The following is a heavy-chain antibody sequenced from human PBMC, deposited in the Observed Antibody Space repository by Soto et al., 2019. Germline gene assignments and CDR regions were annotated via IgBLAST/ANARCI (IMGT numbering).Heavy chain of an antibody. CDR3: ARRQSGGFHRYFDS. CDR1: GGTFSTNP. V-gene: IGHV1-69*06. CDR2: TSPIFGSG. J-gene: IGHJ4*02. D-gene: IGHD2-15*01. Sequence: QVQLVQSGAEVKKPGSSVKVSCKASGGTFSTNPISWVRQAPGQRLEWMGGTSPIFGSGSSSQTFHGRLTITADKSTNTADMELNNLTSKDTAVYYWARRQSGGFHRYFDSWGQGTLVTVSS.